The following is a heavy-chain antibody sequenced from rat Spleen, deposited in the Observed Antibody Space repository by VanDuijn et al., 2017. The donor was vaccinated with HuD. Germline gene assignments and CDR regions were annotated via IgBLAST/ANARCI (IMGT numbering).Heavy chain of an antibody. CDR1: GFIFSNYD. D-gene: IGHD4-3*01. V-gene: IGHV5-29*01. Sequence: EVQLVESGGGLVQPGRSLKLSCAASGFIFSNYDMAWVRQAPTKGLEWVATINYDDSTTYYRDSVKGRFTVSRDNSKSTLYLQVDSLRSEDTATYYCARQDTSGYSNWFAYWGQGTLVTVSS. CDR2: INYDDSTT. J-gene: IGHJ3*01. CDR3: ARQDTSGYSNWFAY.